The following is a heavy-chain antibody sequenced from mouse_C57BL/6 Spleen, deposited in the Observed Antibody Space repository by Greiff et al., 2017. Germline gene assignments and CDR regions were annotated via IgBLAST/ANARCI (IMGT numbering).Heavy chain of an antibody. V-gene: IGHV1-50*01. D-gene: IGHD1-1*01. CDR1: GYTFTSYW. Sequence: QVQLQQPGAELVKPGASVKLSCKASGYTFTSYWMQWVKQRPGQGLEWIGEIDPSDSYTNYNQKFKGKATLTVDTSSSTAYMQLSSLTSEDSAVYYCARGKRFLDYWGQGTTLTVSS. CDR2: IDPSDSYT. J-gene: IGHJ2*01. CDR3: ARGKRFLDY.